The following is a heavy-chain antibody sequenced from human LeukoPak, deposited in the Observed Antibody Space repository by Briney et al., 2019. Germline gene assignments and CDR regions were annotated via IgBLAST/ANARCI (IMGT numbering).Heavy chain of an antibody. V-gene: IGHV3-33*01. D-gene: IGHD3-16*01. CDR2: IWYDGSNK. J-gene: IGHJ3*02. Sequence: GRSLRLSCAASGFTFSSYGMHWVRQAPGKGLEWVAVIWYDGSNKYYADSVKGRFTISRDNSKNTLYLQMNSLRAEDTAVYYCASYVLGDAFDIWGQGTMVTVSS. CDR1: GFTFSSYG. CDR3: ASYVLGDAFDI.